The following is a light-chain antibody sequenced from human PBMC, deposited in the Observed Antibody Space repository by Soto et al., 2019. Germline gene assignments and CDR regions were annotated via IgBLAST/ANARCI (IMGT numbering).Light chain of an antibody. CDR3: QQTYSTPYT. CDR2: TSG. V-gene: IGKV1-39*01. J-gene: IGKJ2*01. Sequence: IHMTQSPSSLSASVGDRITVTCRASQRITTYVNWYQLKPGEAPKLLISTSGTLQRGVPSRFSGSGSGTDVTLTISGLQPADFATYFCQQTYSTPYTFCQGTRFDIK. CDR1: QRITTY.